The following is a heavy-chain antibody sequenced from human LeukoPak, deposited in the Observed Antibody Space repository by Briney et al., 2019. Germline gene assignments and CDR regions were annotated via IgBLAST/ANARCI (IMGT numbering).Heavy chain of an antibody. V-gene: IGHV3-30-3*01. CDR3: ARDLVPYCGGDCYSVLDY. D-gene: IGHD2-21*02. CDR1: GFTFSSYA. Sequence: SGGSLRLSCAASGFTFSSYAMHWVRQAPGKGLEWVAVISYDGSNKYYADSVKGRFTISRDNSKTTLYLQMNSLRAEDTAVYYCARDLVPYCGGDCYSVLDYWGQGTLVTVSS. J-gene: IGHJ4*02. CDR2: ISYDGSNK.